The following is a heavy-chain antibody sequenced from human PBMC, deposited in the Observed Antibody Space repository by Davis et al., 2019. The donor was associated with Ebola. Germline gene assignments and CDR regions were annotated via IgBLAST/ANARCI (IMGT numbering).Heavy chain of an antibody. Sequence: PGGSLRLSCAASGFTVSSNYMSGARQPPGKGLEWDSVTYSGGSTYYADSVKIRFTISRDNSKNTLYLPMNSLRAEDTAVYYCARGPTTVVSYHFDYWAQGTLVTVSS. CDR2: TYSGGST. J-gene: IGHJ4*02. CDR1: GFTVSSNY. V-gene: IGHV3-66*01. D-gene: IGHD4-23*01. CDR3: ARGPTTVVSYHFDY.